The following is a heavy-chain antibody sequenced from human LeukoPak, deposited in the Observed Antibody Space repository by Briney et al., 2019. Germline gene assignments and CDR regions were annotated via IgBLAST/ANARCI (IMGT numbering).Heavy chain of an antibody. V-gene: IGHV3-23*01. J-gene: IGHJ3*02. Sequence: PGGSLRLSCAPSGFTFSSYAMNWVRQAPGKGLEWVSVISGSGGSTYYGDSVKGRFNISRDNSKNTLYLQMSSLRAEDTAVYYCAKDYGDYRGDDAFDIWGQGTMVTVSS. CDR2: ISGSGGST. CDR3: AKDYGDYRGDDAFDI. D-gene: IGHD4-17*01. CDR1: GFTFSSYA.